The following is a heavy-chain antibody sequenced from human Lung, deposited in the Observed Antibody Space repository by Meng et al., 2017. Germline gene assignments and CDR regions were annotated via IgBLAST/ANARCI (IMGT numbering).Heavy chain of an antibody. V-gene: IGHV4-34*01. D-gene: IGHD4-11*01. CDR2: INHSGST. CDR3: ARGPTTMAHDFDY. Sequence: QGQLQHLGAGLLKPSETLSLTCVVSGGSFSDYYWSWIRQPPGKGLEWIGEINHSGSTNYNPSLESRATISVDTSQNNLSLKLSSVTAADSAVYYCARGPTTMAHDFDYWGQGTLVTVSS. J-gene: IGHJ4*02. CDR1: GGSFSDYY.